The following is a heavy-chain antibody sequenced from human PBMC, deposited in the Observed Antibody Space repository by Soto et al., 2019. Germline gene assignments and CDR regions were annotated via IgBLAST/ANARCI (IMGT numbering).Heavy chain of an antibody. J-gene: IGHJ6*02. Sequence: GGSLILSCVASGFTFSGYSMNWVRQAPGKGLEWVSAIRGNGYDTFYAESVKGRFTISRDNSKNTVSLQMNSLRADDTAIYYCAKGPTIFGVNINYSYYCGLDVWGQGTTVTVSS. CDR1: GFTFSGYS. CDR2: IRGNGYDT. D-gene: IGHD3-3*01. V-gene: IGHV3-23*01. CDR3: AKGPTIFGVNINYSYYCGLDV.